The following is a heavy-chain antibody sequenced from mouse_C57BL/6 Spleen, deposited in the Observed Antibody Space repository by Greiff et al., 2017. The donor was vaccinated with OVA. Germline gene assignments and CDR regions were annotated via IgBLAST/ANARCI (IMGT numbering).Heavy chain of an antibody. CDR2: INPNNGGT. D-gene: IGHD1-1*01. CDR3: ARGGIYYGSSRYFDV. CDR1: GYTFTDYN. V-gene: IGHV1-18*01. J-gene: IGHJ1*03. Sequence: EVQLQQSGPELVKPGASVKIPCKASGYTFTDYNMDWVKQSHGKSLEWIGDINPNNGGTNYNQKFKGKATLTVDKSSSTAYMELRSLTSEDTAVYYCARGGIYYGSSRYFDVWGTGTTVTVSS.